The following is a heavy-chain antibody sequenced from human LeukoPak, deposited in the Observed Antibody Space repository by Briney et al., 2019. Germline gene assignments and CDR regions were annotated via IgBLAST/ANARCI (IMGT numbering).Heavy chain of an antibody. Sequence: ASVKVSCKASGYTFTSYGISWVRQAPGQGLEWMGWISAYNGNTNYAQKVQGRVTMTTDTSTSTAYMELRSLGSDDTAVYYCARDFRGRTSNGDHHFDYWGQGTLVTVSS. V-gene: IGHV1-18*01. CDR1: GYTFTSYG. CDR2: ISAYNGNT. J-gene: IGHJ4*02. CDR3: ARDFRGRTSNGDHHFDY. D-gene: IGHD4-17*01.